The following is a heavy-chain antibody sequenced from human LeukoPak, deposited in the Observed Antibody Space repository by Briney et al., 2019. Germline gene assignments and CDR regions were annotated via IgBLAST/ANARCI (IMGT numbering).Heavy chain of an antibody. V-gene: IGHV4-4*07. CDR2: IYTSGST. CDR1: GGSISSYY. J-gene: IGHJ6*02. CDR3: ARDTFPPDIWSGYGGGYYYYGMDV. D-gene: IGHD3-3*01. Sequence: SETLSLTCTVSGGSISSYYWSWIRQPAGKGLEWIGRIYTSGSTNYNPSLKSRVTTSVDTSKNQFSLKLSSVTAADTAVYYCARDTFPPDIWSGYGGGYYYYGMDVWGQGTTVTVSS.